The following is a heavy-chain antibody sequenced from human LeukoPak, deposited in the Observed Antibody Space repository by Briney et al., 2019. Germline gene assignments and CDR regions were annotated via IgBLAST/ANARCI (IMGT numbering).Heavy chain of an antibody. J-gene: IGHJ4*02. Sequence: GGSLTLSCAASGFTFSKFAMSWVRQAPGKGLEWVASISAPGDSTYYADSVKGRFTISRDNSKNTLFLLMNTPRAEDTAVYYCARDAGKGSKDFEFDYWGQGVRVIVSS. CDR2: ISAPGDST. CDR1: GFTFSKFA. V-gene: IGHV3-23*01. CDR3: ARDAGKGSKDFEFDY. D-gene: IGHD1-14*01.